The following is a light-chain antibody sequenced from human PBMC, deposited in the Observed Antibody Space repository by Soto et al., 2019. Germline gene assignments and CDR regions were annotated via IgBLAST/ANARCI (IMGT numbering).Light chain of an antibody. CDR1: QSISSW. J-gene: IGKJ1*01. CDR2: DAS. Sequence: DIQMTRSPSTLSASVVDRVTITCRASQSISSWLAWYQQKPGKAPKLLIYDASSLESGVPSRFSGSGSGTEFTLTISSLQPDDFATYYCQQYNSYSPWTFGQGTKVDIK. V-gene: IGKV1-5*01. CDR3: QQYNSYSPWT.